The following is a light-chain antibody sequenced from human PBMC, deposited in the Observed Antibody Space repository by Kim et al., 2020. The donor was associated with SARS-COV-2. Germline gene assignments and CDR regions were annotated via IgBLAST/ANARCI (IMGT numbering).Light chain of an antibody. J-gene: IGKJ2*01. CDR2: KAS. CDR1: QSVPTW. V-gene: IGKV1-5*03. Sequence: DIQMTQSPSTLSASVGDRVTITCRASQSVPTWLAWYQQKPGKAPNLLIYKASSLQSGVPSRFSGSGSGTKFTLTISSLQPDDFGTYYCQQYNDFPYTFGQGTKLEI. CDR3: QQYNDFPYT.